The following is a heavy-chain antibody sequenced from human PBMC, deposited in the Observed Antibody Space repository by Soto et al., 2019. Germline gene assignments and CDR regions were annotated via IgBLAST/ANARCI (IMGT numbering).Heavy chain of an antibody. Sequence: EVQLVESGGGLVKPGGSLRLSCAASGFTFSSYSMNWVRQAPGKGLEWVSSISSSSSYIYYADSVKGRFTISRDNAKNSLYLQMNSLRAEDTAVYYCARDGSPYYDFWSGYYSSATSQYYYYYMDVWGKGTTVTVSS. CDR2: ISSSSSYI. CDR3: ARDGSPYYDFWSGYYSSATSQYYYYYMDV. V-gene: IGHV3-21*01. J-gene: IGHJ6*03. D-gene: IGHD3-3*01. CDR1: GFTFSSYS.